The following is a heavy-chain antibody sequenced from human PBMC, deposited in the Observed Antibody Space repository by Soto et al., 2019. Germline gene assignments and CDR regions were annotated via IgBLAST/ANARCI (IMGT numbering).Heavy chain of an antibody. CDR3: ARTQGSSTSLEIYYYYYYGMDV. CDR1: GGTFSSYA. J-gene: IGHJ6*02. Sequence: QVQLVQSGAEVKKPGSSVKVSCKASGGTFSSYAISWVRQAPGQGLEWMGGIIPIPGTANYAQQFQGRVTITADESTSTAYKELSSLRSEDTAVYYCARTQGSSTSLEIYYYYYYGMDVWGQGTTVTVSS. CDR2: IIPIPGTA. D-gene: IGHD2-2*01. V-gene: IGHV1-69*01.